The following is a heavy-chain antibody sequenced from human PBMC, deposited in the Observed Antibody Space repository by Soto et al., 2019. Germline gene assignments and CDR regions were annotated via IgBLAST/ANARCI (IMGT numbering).Heavy chain of an antibody. V-gene: IGHV1-69*13. Sequence: SVKVSCKASGGTFSSYAISWVRQAPGQGLEWMGGIIPIFGTANYSQKFQGRVTITADESTSTAYMELSSLRSEDTAVYYCARTPRWELLEGYYFAYWGQGTLVTVSS. CDR2: IIPIFGTA. CDR1: GGTFSSYA. D-gene: IGHD1-26*01. CDR3: ARTPRWELLEGYYFAY. J-gene: IGHJ4*02.